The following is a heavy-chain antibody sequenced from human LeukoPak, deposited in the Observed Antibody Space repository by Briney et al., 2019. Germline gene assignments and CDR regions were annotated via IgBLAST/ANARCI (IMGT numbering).Heavy chain of an antibody. Sequence: GGSLRLSCAASGFTFSDYYMSWIRQAPGKGLEWVSYISSSGSTIYYADSVKGRFTISRDNAKNSLYLQMNSLRAEDTAVYYRASRRKQQLAINWGQGTLVTVSS. J-gene: IGHJ4*02. V-gene: IGHV3-11*01. CDR3: ASRRKQQLAIN. D-gene: IGHD6-13*01. CDR2: ISSSGSTI. CDR1: GFTFSDYY.